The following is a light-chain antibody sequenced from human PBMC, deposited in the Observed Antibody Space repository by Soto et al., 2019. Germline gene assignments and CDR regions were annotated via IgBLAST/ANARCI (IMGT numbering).Light chain of an antibody. J-gene: IGKJ5*01. CDR2: ATS. Sequence: DIQMTQSPSTLSASLGDRVTITWRASQTLISPLSWYQQKPGKVPDLLIYATSRLQSGVPSRFSGSGFGTDFTLTISRLEPEDSAVYYCHFYGSSLITFGQGTRREIK. CDR1: QTLISP. V-gene: IGKV1-39*01. CDR3: HFYGSSLIT.